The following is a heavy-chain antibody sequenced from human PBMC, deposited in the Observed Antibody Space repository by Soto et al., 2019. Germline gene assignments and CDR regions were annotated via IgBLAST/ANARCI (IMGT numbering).Heavy chain of an antibody. CDR3: AKGGGSARDFDY. J-gene: IGHJ4*02. CDR1: GFTFGNYG. Sequence: QVHLVDSGGDVVQPGGSLRLSCTGSGFTFGNYGMHWVRQAPGKGLEWVASTSYDGNNKYYADSLKGRFTISRDNSKKMVDLQMTSLGPEDTAVYYCAKGGGSARDFDYWGQGALVTVSS. V-gene: IGHV3-30*18. D-gene: IGHD1-26*01. CDR2: TSYDGNNK.